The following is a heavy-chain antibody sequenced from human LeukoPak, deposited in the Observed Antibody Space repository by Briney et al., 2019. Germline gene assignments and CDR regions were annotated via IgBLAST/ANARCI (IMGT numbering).Heavy chain of an antibody. D-gene: IGHD6-19*01. Sequence: GGSLRLSCAASGFTFRNYAMSWVRQAPGKGLEWVSTISGSGGSTYYADSVKGRFTISRDNSKNTVYLQMNSLRAEDTASYYCAKAFSSGWSIDYWGQGTLVTVSS. CDR2: ISGSGGST. CDR1: GFTFRNYA. CDR3: AKAFSSGWSIDY. V-gene: IGHV3-23*01. J-gene: IGHJ4*02.